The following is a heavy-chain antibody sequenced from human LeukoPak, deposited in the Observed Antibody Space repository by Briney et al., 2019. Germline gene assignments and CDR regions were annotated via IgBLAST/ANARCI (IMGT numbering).Heavy chain of an antibody. CDR1: GFTFSSYS. CDR2: ITGGGGGT. D-gene: IGHD2-2*01. J-gene: IGHJ6*02. Sequence: PGGSLRLSCAASGFTFSSYSMNWVRQAPGKGLEWVSVITGGGGGTYYADSVKGRFTISRDNSKNTLFLQMNSLRVEDTAVYYCANPVSLDVWGQGTTVTVSS. V-gene: IGHV3-23*01. CDR3: ANPVSLDV.